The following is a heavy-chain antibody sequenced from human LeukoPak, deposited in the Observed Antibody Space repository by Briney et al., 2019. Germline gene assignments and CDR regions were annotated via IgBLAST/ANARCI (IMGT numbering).Heavy chain of an antibody. D-gene: IGHD3-16*02. CDR3: ARVIHLGELSLYDY. V-gene: IGHV5-10-1*01. J-gene: IGHJ4*02. Sequence: GESLKISCKGSGYSFTTYWITWVRQMPGKGLEWMGRIDPSDSYTNYSPSFQGHVTISADMSISTAYLQWSSLKASDTAMYYCARVIHLGELSLYDYWGQGTLVTVSS. CDR1: GYSFTTYW. CDR2: IDPSDSYT.